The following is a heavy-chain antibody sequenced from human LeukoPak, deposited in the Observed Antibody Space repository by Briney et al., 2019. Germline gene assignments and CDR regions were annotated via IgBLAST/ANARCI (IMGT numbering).Heavy chain of an antibody. CDR2: INSDGSST. CDR1: GFTFSSYW. Sequence: GGSLSLSCAASGFTFSSYWMHWVRPAPGKGLVWVSRINSDGSSTSYADSVKGRITISRDNAKNTLYLQMNSLRAEDTAVYYCARPSEATTYYFDYWGQGTLVTVSS. CDR3: ARPSEATTYYFDY. D-gene: IGHD5-12*01. V-gene: IGHV3-74*01. J-gene: IGHJ4*02.